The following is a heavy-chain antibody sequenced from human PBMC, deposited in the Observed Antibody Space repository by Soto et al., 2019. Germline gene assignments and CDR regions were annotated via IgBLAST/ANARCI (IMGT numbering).Heavy chain of an antibody. CDR1: GWSFSGYY. J-gene: IGHJ6*02. D-gene: IGHD4-4*01. V-gene: IGHV4-34*01. Sequence: SETLSLTCAVYGWSFSGYYWSWIRQPPGKGLEWIGEINHSGSTNYNPSLKSRVTISVDTSKNQFSLKLSSVTAADTAVYYCARSFTVTTKAYYYYYYGMDVWGQGTTVTVSS. CDR2: INHSGST. CDR3: ARSFTVTTKAYYYYYYGMDV.